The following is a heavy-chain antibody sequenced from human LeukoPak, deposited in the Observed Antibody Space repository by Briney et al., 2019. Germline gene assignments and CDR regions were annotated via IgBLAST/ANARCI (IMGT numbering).Heavy chain of an antibody. Sequence: PGGSLRLSCAASGFTFSSYEMNWVRQAPGKGLEWVSYISSSASPIYYADSVKGRFTISRDNARNSLYLQMNSLRAEDTAVYYCARSGGGSLYDYWGQGTLVTVSS. CDR3: ARSGGGSLYDY. CDR2: ISSSASPI. V-gene: IGHV3-48*03. D-gene: IGHD2-15*01. J-gene: IGHJ4*02. CDR1: GFTFSSYE.